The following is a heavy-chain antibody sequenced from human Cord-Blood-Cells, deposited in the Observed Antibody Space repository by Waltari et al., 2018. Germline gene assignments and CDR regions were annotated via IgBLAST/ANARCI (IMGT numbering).Heavy chain of an antibody. J-gene: IGHJ4*02. CDR3: ARGEVRGYSSGWYYFDY. CDR2: INHSGST. Sequence: QVQLQQWGAGLLKPSETLSLTCAVYGGSFSGYYWSWIRQPPGKGLEWIGEINHSGSTNYNPSLKGRVTISVDTSKNQFSQKLSSVTAADTAVYYCARGEVRGYSSGWYYFDYWGQGTLVTVAS. D-gene: IGHD6-19*01. CDR1: GGSFSGYY. V-gene: IGHV4-34*01.